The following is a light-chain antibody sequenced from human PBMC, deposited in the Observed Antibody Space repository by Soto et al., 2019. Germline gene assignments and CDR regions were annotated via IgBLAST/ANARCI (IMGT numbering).Light chain of an antibody. J-gene: IGLJ2*01. V-gene: IGLV2-14*01. CDR2: EVA. Sequence: QSALTQPASVSESPGQSITISCNGTSSDVGGYNYVSWYQQHPGEAPKLIIYEVAHRPSGVSSRFSGSKSGNTASLTVSGLQAEDEADYYCSSYSSSSIPVIFGGGTKLTVL. CDR3: SSYSSSSIPVI. CDR1: SSDVGGYNY.